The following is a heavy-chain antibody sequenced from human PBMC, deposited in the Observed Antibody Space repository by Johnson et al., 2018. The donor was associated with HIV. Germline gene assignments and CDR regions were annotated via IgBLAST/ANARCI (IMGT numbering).Heavy chain of an antibody. CDR3: AKSTQASIVRESGPYGAFDI. D-gene: IGHD3-10*01. CDR1: EFILSDYY. Sequence: VQLVESGGDLVKPGGSLRLSCGASEFILSDYYISWVRQAPEKGLEWVSGVNWNGDSTGYADSVKGRFTISRDNSKNTLYLQMNSLRAEDTALYYCAKSTQASIVRESGPYGAFDIWGQGTMVTVSS. CDR2: VNWNGDST. J-gene: IGHJ3*02. V-gene: IGHV3-66*02.